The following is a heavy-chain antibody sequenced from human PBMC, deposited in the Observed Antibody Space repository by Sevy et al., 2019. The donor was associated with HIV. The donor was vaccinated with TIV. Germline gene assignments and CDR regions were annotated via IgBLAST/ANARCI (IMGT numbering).Heavy chain of an antibody. D-gene: IGHD2-15*01. CDR2: ISYNGRNQ. V-gene: IGHV3-30*04. CDR1: GFSLSDHA. J-gene: IGHJ4*02. CDR3: ARFVGYCSGGRCSIIDF. Sequence: GSLRLACAASGFSLSDHAVSWVRQTPGKGPEWLAVISYNGRNQYYADSVKGRVTISKDDSKNTLYLQLNSLRAEDTAVYYCARFVGYCSGGRCSIIDFWGQGTLVTVSS.